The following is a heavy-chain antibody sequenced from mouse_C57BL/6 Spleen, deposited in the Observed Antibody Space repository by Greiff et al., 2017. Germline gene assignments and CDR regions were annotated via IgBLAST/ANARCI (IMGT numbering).Heavy chain of an antibody. Sequence: QVQLQQPGAELVKPGASVKMSCKASGYTFTSYWITWVKQRPGQGLERIGDIYPGSGSTNSNEKFQTKDTRTAATSPSTAYMQLSSPTSEASAVYYCARGGYCGYWGQGTTLTVSS. V-gene: IGHV1-55*01. CDR1: GYTFTSYW. CDR2: IYPGSGST. CDR3: ARGGYCGY. D-gene: IGHD2-3*01. J-gene: IGHJ2*01.